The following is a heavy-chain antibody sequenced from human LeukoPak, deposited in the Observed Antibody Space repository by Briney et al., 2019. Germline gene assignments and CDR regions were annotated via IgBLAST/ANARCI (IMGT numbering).Heavy chain of an antibody. V-gene: IGHV3-74*01. CDR1: GFTFSSYW. CDR2: INTYGSNT. D-gene: IGHD6-25*01. J-gene: IGHJ4*02. CDR3: ARGSSAAV. Sequence: GGSLRLSCAASGFTFSSYWMHWVRQAPGKGLVWVSRINTYGSNTNYADSVKGRFTISRDNAENTLYLEMNSLIAEDTAVDYFARGSSAAVWGEGALVTVSS.